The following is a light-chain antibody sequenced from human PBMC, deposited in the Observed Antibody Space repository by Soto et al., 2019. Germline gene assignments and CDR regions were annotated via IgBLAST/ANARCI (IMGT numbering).Light chain of an antibody. J-gene: IGLJ1*01. V-gene: IGLV2-23*01. Sequence: QSVLNQPASVSGSPGQSITISCTGTSSDVGSYNLVSWYQQYPGKAPKLMIYKGSKRPSGVSNRFSGSKSGNTASLTISGLQAEDEADYYCCSYAGSSTSYVFGTGTKVTVL. CDR3: CSYAGSSTSYV. CDR2: KGS. CDR1: SSDVGSYNL.